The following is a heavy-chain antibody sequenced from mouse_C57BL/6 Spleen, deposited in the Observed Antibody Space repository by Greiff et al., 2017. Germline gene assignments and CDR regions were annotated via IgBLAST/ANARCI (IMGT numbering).Heavy chain of an antibody. J-gene: IGHJ2*01. CDR1: GFNIKDDY. V-gene: IGHV14-4*01. CDR3: TTGGFDY. Sequence: VQLQQSGAELVRPGASVKLSCTASGFNIKDDYMHWVKQRPEQGLEWIGWIDPENGDTEYASKFQGKATIPADTSSNTAYLQLSSLTSEDTAVYYCTTGGFDYWGQGTTLTVSS. CDR2: IDPENGDT.